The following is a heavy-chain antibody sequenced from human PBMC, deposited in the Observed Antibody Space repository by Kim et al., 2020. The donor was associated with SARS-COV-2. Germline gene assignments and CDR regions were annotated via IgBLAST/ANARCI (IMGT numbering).Heavy chain of an antibody. CDR2: ISGSGGST. Sequence: GGSLRLSCAASGFTFSNYAMSWVRKAPGKGLEWVSAISGSGGSTYFADSVHGRFSISRDNSKNTLYLQMNSLRAEDTTLYYCAKDRGGYSSGWYKGGYYFDCWGKGTLVTVS. J-gene: IGHJ4*02. D-gene: IGHD6-19*01. V-gene: IGHV3-23*01. CDR3: AKDRGGYSSGWYKGGYYFDC. CDR1: GFTFSNYA.